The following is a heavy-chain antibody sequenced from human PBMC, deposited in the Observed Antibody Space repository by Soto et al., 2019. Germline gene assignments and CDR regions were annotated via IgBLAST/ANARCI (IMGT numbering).Heavy chain of an antibody. CDR1: GFTFSSYG. D-gene: IGHD3-3*01. CDR3: GDFGVVIADYGMDV. Sequence: PGGSLRLSCAASGFTFSSYGMHWVRQAPGKGLEWVAVISYDGSNKYYADSVKGRFTISRDNSKNTLYLQMNSLRAEDTAVYYCGDFGVVIADYGMDVWGQGTTVTVSS. J-gene: IGHJ6*02. V-gene: IGHV3-30*03. CDR2: ISYDGSNK.